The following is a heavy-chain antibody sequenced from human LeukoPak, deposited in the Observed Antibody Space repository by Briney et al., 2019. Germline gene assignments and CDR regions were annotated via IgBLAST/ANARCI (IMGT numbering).Heavy chain of an antibody. CDR1: GFTFSTYS. D-gene: IGHD3-3*01. Sequence: GGSLRLSCAASGFTFSTYSMNWVRQAPGKGLEWVSSISSSSSYIYYADSVKGRFTISRDNAKNSLYLQMNSLRVEDTAVYYCARGGMSYYDFWSGHSEFQHWGQGTLVTVSS. J-gene: IGHJ1*01. CDR2: ISSSSSYI. CDR3: ARGGMSYYDFWSGHSEFQH. V-gene: IGHV3-21*01.